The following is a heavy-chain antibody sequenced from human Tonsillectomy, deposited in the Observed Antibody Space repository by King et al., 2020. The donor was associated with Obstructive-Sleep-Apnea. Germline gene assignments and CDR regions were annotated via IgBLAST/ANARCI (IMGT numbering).Heavy chain of an antibody. Sequence: QLVQSGGGSVKPGGSLRLSCAASGFTFRDYYMTWFRQAPGKGLEWISYISSGGSTIYYTDSVKGRFTISRDNARNSLYLQMNSLRAEDTAVYYCARGRAYSRYWGQGSLVTVSS. J-gene: IGHJ4*02. V-gene: IGHV3-11*01. CDR2: ISSGGSTI. CDR1: GFTFRDYY. D-gene: IGHD5-12*01. CDR3: ARGRAYSRY.